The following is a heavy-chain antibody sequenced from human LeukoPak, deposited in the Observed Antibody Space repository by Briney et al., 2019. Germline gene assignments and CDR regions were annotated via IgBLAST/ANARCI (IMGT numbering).Heavy chain of an antibody. J-gene: IGHJ4*02. V-gene: IGHV3-7*01. CDR3: ATMALSSWFDY. D-gene: IGHD6-13*01. CDR1: GFIFSSYW. CDR2: IKQDGSEK. Sequence: GGSLRLSCAASGFIFSSYWMSWVRQAPGKGLEWVANIKQDGSEKYYVDSVKGRFTISRDNAKNSLYLQMNSLRAEDTAVYFCATMALSSWFDYWGQGTLVTVSS.